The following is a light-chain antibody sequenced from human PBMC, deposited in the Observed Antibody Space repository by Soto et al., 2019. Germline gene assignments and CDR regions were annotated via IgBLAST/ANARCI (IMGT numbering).Light chain of an antibody. Sequence: EIVMTQSPATLSVSPGGRATLSCRASRSVSSNLAWYQQKPGQAPRLLIYGASTRATGFPARFSGSGSGTEFTLTISSLQSEDFAVYYCQQYKNWPLTFGGGTKVDIK. J-gene: IGKJ4*01. CDR1: RSVSSN. V-gene: IGKV3-15*01. CDR3: QQYKNWPLT. CDR2: GAS.